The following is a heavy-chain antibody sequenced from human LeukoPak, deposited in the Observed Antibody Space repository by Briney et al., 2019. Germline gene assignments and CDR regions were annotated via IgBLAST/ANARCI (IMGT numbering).Heavy chain of an antibody. J-gene: IGHJ5*02. CDR1: GDSMSSHY. V-gene: IGHV4-4*07. D-gene: IGHD3-16*01. CDR2: IHISRRS. Sequence: SETLSLTCYVSGDSMSSHYLSWIRHPAGKGLEWIGRIHISRRSNINPSLKSRLTMSVDTSKNHFSLKLVSVTAADTAVYYCARDWGRVGLRGFDPWGQGTLVTVSS. CDR3: ARDWGRVGLRGFDP.